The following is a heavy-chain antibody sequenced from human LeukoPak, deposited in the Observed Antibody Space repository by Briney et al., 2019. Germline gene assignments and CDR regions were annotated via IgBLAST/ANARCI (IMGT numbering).Heavy chain of an antibody. D-gene: IGHD3-10*01. CDR2: TSYDGSNE. V-gene: IGHV3-30*03. J-gene: IGHJ4*02. Sequence: GGSLRLSCAASGFTFSSYGMYWVRQAPGKGLEWVAVTSYDGSNEYYADSVKGRFTISSDTSKNTLSLQMNSLRAEDTAVYYCARDLSPVVRASPMGYWGQGTLVTVSS. CDR3: ARDLSPVVRASPMGY. CDR1: GFTFSSYG.